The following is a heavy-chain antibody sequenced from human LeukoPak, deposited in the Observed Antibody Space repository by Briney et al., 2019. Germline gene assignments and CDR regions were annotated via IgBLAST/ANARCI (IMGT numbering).Heavy chain of an antibody. CDR2: IYYSGST. D-gene: IGHD3-22*01. J-gene: IGHJ3*02. CDR1: GGSISSYH. V-gene: IGHV4-59*01. CDR3: ARARNYYDSSDYYYEGDAFDI. Sequence: PSETLSLTCTVSGGSISSYHWSWIRQPPGKGLECIGYIYYSGSTHYNPSLKSRVTISVDTSKNQFSLKLSSVTAADTAVYFCARARNYYDSSDYYYEGDAFDIWGQGTMVTVSS.